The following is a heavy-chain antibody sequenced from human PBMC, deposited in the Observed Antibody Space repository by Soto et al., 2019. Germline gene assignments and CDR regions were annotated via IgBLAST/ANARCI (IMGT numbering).Heavy chain of an antibody. CDR1: GFTFSDYT. CDR2: ISGSGSDM. V-gene: IGHV3-21*01. CDR3: ARLATSDY. Sequence: EVQLVESGGGLVKPGGSLRISCAASGFTFSDYTMNWVRQAPGKGLEWVSSISGSGSDMYYADSVRGRFIISRDNAKNSPYLQLNNLRVEDTAVYFCARLATSDYWGQGTLVTVSS. J-gene: IGHJ4*02. D-gene: IGHD1-1*01.